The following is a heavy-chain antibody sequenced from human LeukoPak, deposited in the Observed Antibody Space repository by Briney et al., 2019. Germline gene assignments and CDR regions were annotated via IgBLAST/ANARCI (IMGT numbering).Heavy chain of an antibody. CDR3: AKDSHYDSSGYCDY. CDR2: ISGSGDST. V-gene: IGHV3-23*01. J-gene: IGHJ4*02. D-gene: IGHD3-22*01. Sequence: GGSLRLSCAASGFTFSTYAVNWVRQAPGKGLEWVSTISGSGDSTYYADSVKGRFTISRDNSKNTLYLQMNSLRAEDTAVYYCAKDSHYDSSGYCDYWGQGTLVTVSS. CDR1: GFTFSTYA.